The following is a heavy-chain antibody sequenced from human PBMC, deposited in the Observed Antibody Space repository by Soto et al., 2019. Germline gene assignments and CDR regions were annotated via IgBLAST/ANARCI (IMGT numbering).Heavy chain of an antibody. CDR1: GGSISSGSYY. J-gene: IGHJ3*02. V-gene: IGHV4-31*03. CDR2: IYSSGNT. CDR3: SRAGGELIAAAANAFDI. Sequence: QVQLQESGPGLVKPSQTLSLTCTVSGGSISSGSYYWSWIRQRPGKGLECIGYIYSSGNTYYSPSLKSRVPRSVAPSKNQFSLRLSSVPAADPAVYYCSRAGGELIAAAANAFDIWGQGAMVTVSS. D-gene: IGHD6-13*01.